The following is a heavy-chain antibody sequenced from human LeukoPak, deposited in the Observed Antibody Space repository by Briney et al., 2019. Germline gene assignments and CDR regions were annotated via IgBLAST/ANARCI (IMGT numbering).Heavy chain of an antibody. CDR3: AKQYDFWSVYYFDY. D-gene: IGHD3-3*01. V-gene: IGHV3-30*02. J-gene: IGHJ4*02. CDR2: IRYDGSNK. CDR1: GFTFSSYG. Sequence: GGSLRLSCAASGFTFSSYGMHWVRQAPGKGLEWVAFIRYDGSNKYYADSVKGRFTISRDNSKNTLYLQMNSLRAEDTAVYYCAKQYDFWSVYYFDYWGQGTLVTVSS.